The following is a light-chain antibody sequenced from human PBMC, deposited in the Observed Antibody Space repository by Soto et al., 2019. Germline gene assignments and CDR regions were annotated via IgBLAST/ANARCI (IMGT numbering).Light chain of an antibody. J-gene: IGKJ1*01. V-gene: IGKV3-15*01. CDR2: DAS. Sequence: EIVMTQSPATLSVSPGERATLSCRASQSVSRNVAWYQHKPGQAPRLLIHDASTRATCISVRFSGSGSGTEFTLTISILQSEDFAVYYCQQYNNWLWTFGQGTKVEIK. CDR1: QSVSRN. CDR3: QQYNNWLWT.